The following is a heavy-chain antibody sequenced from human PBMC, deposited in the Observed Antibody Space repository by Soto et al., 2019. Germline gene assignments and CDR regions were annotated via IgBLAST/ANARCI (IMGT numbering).Heavy chain of an antibody. Sequence: QVQLVESGGGVVQPGRSLRLSCAASGFTFSSYGMHWVRQAPGKGLEWVAVIWYDGSNKYYADSVKGRFTISRDNSKNPLYLQMNSLRAEDTAVYYCARDDRRYYGSGSYPFDYWGQGTLVTVSS. D-gene: IGHD3-10*01. CDR2: IWYDGSNK. V-gene: IGHV3-33*01. CDR3: ARDDRRYYGSGSYPFDY. J-gene: IGHJ4*02. CDR1: GFTFSSYG.